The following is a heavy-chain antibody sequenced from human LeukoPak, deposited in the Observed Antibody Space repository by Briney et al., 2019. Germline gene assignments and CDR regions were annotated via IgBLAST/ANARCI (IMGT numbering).Heavy chain of an antibody. D-gene: IGHD3-22*01. Sequence: ASVKVSCKASGYTFTSYGISWVRQAPGQGLEWMGWISAYNGNTNYAQKFQGRVTMTTDTSTSTAYMGLRSLRSDDTAVYYCARVTRITMIVVVILDAFDIWGQGTMVTVSS. CDR1: GYTFTSYG. CDR3: ARVTRITMIVVVILDAFDI. J-gene: IGHJ3*02. CDR2: ISAYNGNT. V-gene: IGHV1-18*01.